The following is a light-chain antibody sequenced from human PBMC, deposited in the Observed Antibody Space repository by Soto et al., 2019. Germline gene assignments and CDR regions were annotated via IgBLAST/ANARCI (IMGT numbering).Light chain of an antibody. Sequence: QSVLTQPPSASGTPGQRVTISCSGSTSNIGSNFVFWYQQLPGTAPTLLIYSNNQRPSGAPDRFSGSKSGTSVSLAISGLRSEDEADYFCAAWDDSLSGVVFGGGTKLTVL. V-gene: IGLV1-47*02. CDR2: SNN. CDR3: AAWDDSLSGVV. CDR1: TSNIGSNF. J-gene: IGLJ2*01.